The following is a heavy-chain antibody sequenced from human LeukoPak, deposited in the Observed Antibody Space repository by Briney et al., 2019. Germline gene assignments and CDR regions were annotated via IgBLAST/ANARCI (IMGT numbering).Heavy chain of an antibody. CDR2: IYHSGST. V-gene: IGHV4-4*02. D-gene: IGHD3-3*01. CDR3: ASKQRITIFGVVGCDAFDI. CDR1: GGSISSSNW. J-gene: IGHJ3*02. Sequence: PSETLSLTCAVSGGSISSSNWWSWVRQPPGQGLEWIGEIYHSGSTNYSPSLKSRVTISVDKSKNQFSLKLSSVTAADTAVYYCASKQRITIFGVVGCDAFDIWGQGTMVTVSS.